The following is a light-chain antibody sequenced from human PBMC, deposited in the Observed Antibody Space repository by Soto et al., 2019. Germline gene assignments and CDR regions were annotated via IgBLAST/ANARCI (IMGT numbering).Light chain of an antibody. CDR3: QQYNNWPIT. J-gene: IGKJ5*01. CDR2: GAS. CDR1: QSVARN. V-gene: IGKV3-15*01. Sequence: EIVMTQSPATLSVSPGERATLSGRASQSVARNLAWYQQPHGQAPRFXIYGASTRETGIPARFSGSGAGTEFTRTISSLQSEDFAVDYCQQYNNWPITFGQGTRLEN.